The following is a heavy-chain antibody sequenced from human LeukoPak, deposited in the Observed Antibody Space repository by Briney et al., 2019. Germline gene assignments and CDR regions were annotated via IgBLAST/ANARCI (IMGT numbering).Heavy chain of an antibody. V-gene: IGHV3-15*05. D-gene: IGHD3-22*01. CDR1: GFTFSNAW. Sequence: PEGSLRLSCAASGFTFSNAWMSWVRQAPGKGLEWVGRIKSKTDGGTTDYAAPVKGRFTISRDDSKNTLYLQMNSLKTEDTAVYYCILTYYYDSSGYLEDYWGQGTLVTVSS. J-gene: IGHJ4*02. CDR3: ILTYYYDSSGYLEDY. CDR2: IKSKTDGGTT.